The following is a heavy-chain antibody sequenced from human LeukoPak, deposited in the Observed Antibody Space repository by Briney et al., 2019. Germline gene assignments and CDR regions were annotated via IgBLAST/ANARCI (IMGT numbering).Heavy chain of an antibody. CDR2: IRYDGTNK. D-gene: IGHD3-16*01. CDR1: GFSFSNYG. CDR3: AEDRVESAMWYGGFDY. J-gene: IGHJ4*02. V-gene: IGHV3-30*02. Sequence: PGGSLRLSCAASGFSFSNYGMHWVRQAPGKGLEWVGLIRYDGTNKYYADFVKGRFTIFRDKSKNTLYLQMNSLRVEDTAVYSCAEDRVESAMWYGGFDYWGQGTLVTVSS.